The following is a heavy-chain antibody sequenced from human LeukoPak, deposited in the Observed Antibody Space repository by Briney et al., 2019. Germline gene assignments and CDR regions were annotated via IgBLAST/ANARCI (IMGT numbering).Heavy chain of an antibody. CDR2: ISGSGGST. J-gene: IGHJ4*02. V-gene: IGHV3-23*01. D-gene: IGHD3-9*01. Sequence: GGSLRLSCAASGFTFSSYAMSWVRQAPGKGLEWVSAISGSGGSTYYADSVKGRFTISRDNSKNTLYLQMNSLRAEDTAVYYCAKSYDILTGYPPPFDYWGQGTLVTASS. CDR1: GFTFSSYA. CDR3: AKSYDILTGYPPPFDY.